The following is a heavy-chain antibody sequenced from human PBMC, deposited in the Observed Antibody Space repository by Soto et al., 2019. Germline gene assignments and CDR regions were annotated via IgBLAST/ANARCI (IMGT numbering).Heavy chain of an antibody. V-gene: IGHV1-69*13. CDR2: IIPIFGTR. J-gene: IGHJ3*02. D-gene: IGHD2-21*02. CDR3: VKDMTPAPDVVVTAPRLDAFDI. Sequence: SVKVSCKASGGTFSSSAISWVRQAPGQGLEWMGGIIPIFGTRNYAQKFQGRATMTADESTGTAYMDLSSLRAEDTAVYYCVKDMTPAPDVVVTAPRLDAFDIWGQGTMVTVSS. CDR1: GGTFSSSA.